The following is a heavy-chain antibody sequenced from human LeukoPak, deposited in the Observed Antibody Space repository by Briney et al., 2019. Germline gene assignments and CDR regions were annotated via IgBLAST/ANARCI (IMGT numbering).Heavy chain of an antibody. CDR1: GFTFSSYW. CDR3: ARVPSSGWLFDY. D-gene: IGHD6-19*01. Sequence: GGSLRLSCAASGFTFSSYWMHWVRQAPGKGLAWVSRINSDGSSTSYADSVKGRFTISRDNAKNTLYLQMNSLRAEDTAVYYCARVPSSGWLFDYWGQGTLVTVSS. J-gene: IGHJ4*02. V-gene: IGHV3-74*01. CDR2: INSDGSST.